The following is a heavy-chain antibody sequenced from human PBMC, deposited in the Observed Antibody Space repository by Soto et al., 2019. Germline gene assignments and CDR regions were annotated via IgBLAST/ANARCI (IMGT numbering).Heavy chain of an antibody. CDR3: ARGPLLWGDV. V-gene: IGHV1-3*01. CDR2: INAGNGNT. Sequence: QVQLVQSGAEVKKPGASVKVSCKASGYTFTNYAIHWVRQAPGQRLEWMGWINAGNGNTKYSQKFQGRVTITRDTSASTAYMELSSLRSEDTAVYYCARGPLLWGDVWGQGTTVTVS. D-gene: IGHD3-10*01. CDR1: GYTFTNYA. J-gene: IGHJ6*02.